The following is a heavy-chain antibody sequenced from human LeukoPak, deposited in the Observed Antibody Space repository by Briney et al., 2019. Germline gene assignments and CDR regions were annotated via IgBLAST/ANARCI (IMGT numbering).Heavy chain of an antibody. J-gene: IGHJ5*02. D-gene: IGHD3-10*01. CDR3: VIFGGLFGSGGYAISFQSWFDP. CDR2: MNPNSGNT. V-gene: IGHV1-8*01. CDR1: GYTFTSYD. Sequence: ASVKVSCKASGYTFTSYDINWVRQATGQGLEWMGWMNPNSGNTGYAQKFQGRVTMTRNTSISTAYMELSSLRSEDTAVYYCVIFGGLFGSGGYAISFQSWFDPWGQGTLVTVSS.